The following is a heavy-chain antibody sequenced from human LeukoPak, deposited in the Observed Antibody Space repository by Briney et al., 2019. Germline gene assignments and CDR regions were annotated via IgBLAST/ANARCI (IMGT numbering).Heavy chain of an antibody. J-gene: IGHJ6*03. Sequence: PSETLSLTCTVSGGPISRGGYYWTWIRQPPGKGLEWIGEINHSGSTNYNPSLKSRVTISLDTSKNQFSLRLSSVTAADTAVYYCARLISYYYYMDVWGKGTTVTVSS. CDR1: GGPISRGGYY. CDR3: ARLISYYYYMDV. CDR2: INHSGST. V-gene: IGHV4-39*01.